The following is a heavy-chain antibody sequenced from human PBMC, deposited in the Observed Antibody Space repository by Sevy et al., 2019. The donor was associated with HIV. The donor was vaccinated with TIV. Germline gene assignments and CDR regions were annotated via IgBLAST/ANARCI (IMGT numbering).Heavy chain of an antibody. Sequence: SETLSLTCTVSGGSISSYYWSWIRQPTGKGLEWIGYIYYSGSTNYNPSLKSRVTISVDTSKNQFSLKLSSVTAADTAVYYCARGGDCSGGSCYWGYYYYYGMDVWGQGTTVTVSS. CDR1: GGSISSYY. V-gene: IGHV4-59*01. J-gene: IGHJ6*02. CDR2: IYYSGST. D-gene: IGHD2-15*01. CDR3: ARGGDCSGGSCYWGYYYYYGMDV.